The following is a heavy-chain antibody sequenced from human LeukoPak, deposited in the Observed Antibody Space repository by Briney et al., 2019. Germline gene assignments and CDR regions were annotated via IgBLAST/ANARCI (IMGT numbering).Heavy chain of an antibody. D-gene: IGHD2-21*01. CDR2: INTDGSST. V-gene: IGHV3-74*01. J-gene: IGHJ4*02. Sequence: GGSLGLSCAASGFTFSTSAMSWVRQAPGKGLVWVSRINTDGSSTSYADSVKGRFTISRDNAKNTLYLQMNSLRAEDTAVYYCARAGGGDSDTFDYWGQGTLVTVSS. CDR1: GFTFSTSA. CDR3: ARAGGGDSDTFDY.